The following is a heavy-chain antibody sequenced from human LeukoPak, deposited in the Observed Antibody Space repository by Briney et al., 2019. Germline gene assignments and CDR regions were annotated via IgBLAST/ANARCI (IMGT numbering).Heavy chain of an antibody. D-gene: IGHD3-16*01. CDR1: GFTFDDYA. CDR3: ARESGKFDN. Sequence: GGSLRLSCAASGFTFDDYAMHWVRQAPGKGLEWVSGISWNSGSIGYADSVKGRFSISRDNSKNSLFLEMSSLRTEDTAMYYCARESGKFDNWGQGTLVAGSS. V-gene: IGHV3-9*01. CDR2: ISWNSGSI. J-gene: IGHJ4*02.